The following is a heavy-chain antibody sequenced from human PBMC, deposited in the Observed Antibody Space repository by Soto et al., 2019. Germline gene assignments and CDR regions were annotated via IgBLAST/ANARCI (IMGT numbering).Heavy chain of an antibody. CDR2: VNRGGRT. J-gene: IGHJ4*02. V-gene: IGHV4-34*01. CDR1: GAAFSDYT. CDR3: ATLKQAKVWGTYRYLDI. Sequence: KTSETLSLTCGLSGAAFSDYTWSWVRQAPGGGLHWIGEVNRGGRTKYSPSLERRLTISVDPSRNQVSLELRAVTAADTAIYYCATLKQAKVWGTYRYLDIWGQGTLVTVSS. D-gene: IGHD3-16*02.